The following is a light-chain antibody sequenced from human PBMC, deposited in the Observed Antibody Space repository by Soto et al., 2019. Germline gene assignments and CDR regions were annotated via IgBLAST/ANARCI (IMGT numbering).Light chain of an antibody. Sequence: QSVLTQPPSASGTPGQRVTISCSGASSNIGKNFVYWYQQLPRTTPKLLISRNDQRPSGVPERFSGSNSGNTASLTISGTQAMDEADYYCQAWDSNTVVFGGGTKLTVL. CDR1: SSNIGKNF. CDR2: RND. V-gene: IGLV1-47*01. CDR3: QAWDSNTVV. J-gene: IGLJ2*01.